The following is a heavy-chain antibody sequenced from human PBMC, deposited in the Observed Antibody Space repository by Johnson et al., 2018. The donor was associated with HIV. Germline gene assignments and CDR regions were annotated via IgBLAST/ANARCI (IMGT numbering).Heavy chain of an antibody. CDR2: ISYDGSNK. CDR1: GFTFISYA. CDR3: ARHYYDSSGYSLDAYDI. J-gene: IGHJ3*02. V-gene: IGHV3-30*04. Sequence: VQLLESGGGVVQPGRSLRLSCAASGFTFISYAMHWVRQAPGKGLEWVTLISYDGSNKYYADSVKGRFTISRDNSKNTLYLQMNSLRAEDTAVYYCARHYYDSSGYSLDAYDIWGQGTMVTVSS. D-gene: IGHD3-22*01.